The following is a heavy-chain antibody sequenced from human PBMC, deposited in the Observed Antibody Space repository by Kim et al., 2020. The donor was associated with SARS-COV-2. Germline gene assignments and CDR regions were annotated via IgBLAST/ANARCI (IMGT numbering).Heavy chain of an antibody. J-gene: IGHJ6*02. V-gene: IGHV1-69*13. CDR1: GGTFSSYA. D-gene: IGHD2-2*03. CDR2: IIPIFGTA. CDR3: ARPLDIVVVPAAIESTVYYYGMDV. Sequence: SVKVSCKASGGTFSSYAISWVRQAPGQGLEWMGGIIPIFGTANYAQKFQGRVTITADESTSTAYMELSSLRSEDTAVYYCARPLDIVVVPAAIESTVYYYGMDVWGQGTTVTVSS.